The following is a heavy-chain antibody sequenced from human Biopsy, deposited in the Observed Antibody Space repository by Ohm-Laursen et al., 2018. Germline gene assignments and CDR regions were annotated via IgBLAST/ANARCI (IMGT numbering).Heavy chain of an antibody. CDR3: AKTFHSSSFLYDY. CDR2: LSGSGGTT. D-gene: IGHD6-13*01. V-gene: IGHV3-23*01. CDR1: VFTYSSYV. Sequence: LRLSFTPSVFTYSSYVMSWVRQAPGKGLAWVAVLSGSGGTTYYADTVKGRFTISRDSSKYTLYLQMNSLTAEDTDVYYCAKTFHSSSFLYDYWGQGTLVTVSS. J-gene: IGHJ4*02.